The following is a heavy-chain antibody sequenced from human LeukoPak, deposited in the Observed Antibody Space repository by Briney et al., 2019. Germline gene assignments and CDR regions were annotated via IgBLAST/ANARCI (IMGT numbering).Heavy chain of an antibody. Sequence: GGSLRLSCAASGFTVSTNYMTWVRQAPGKGLEWVSLVSGGGDTFYADSVKGRFTTSRHSSKNTLYLEMDSLKPEDTAVYFCARDSRDGYYYVGTDSWGQGTLVTVSS. V-gene: IGHV3-53*04. CDR2: VSGGGDT. D-gene: IGHD5-24*01. CDR1: GFTVSTNY. CDR3: ARDSRDGYYYVGTDS. J-gene: IGHJ4*02.